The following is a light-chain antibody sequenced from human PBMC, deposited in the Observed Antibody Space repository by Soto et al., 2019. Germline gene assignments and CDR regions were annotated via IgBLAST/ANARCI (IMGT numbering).Light chain of an antibody. Sequence: EIVLTQSPATLSLSPGERASLSCRASQSVNSNYFTWYQQIPGQAPRLLMYGASSRATGIPDKFSGSGSGTDFTLTISRLEPEDFAVYYCQQYGSSPRTFGQGTKVDNK. V-gene: IGKV3-20*01. CDR2: GAS. CDR1: QSVNSNY. CDR3: QQYGSSPRT. J-gene: IGKJ1*01.